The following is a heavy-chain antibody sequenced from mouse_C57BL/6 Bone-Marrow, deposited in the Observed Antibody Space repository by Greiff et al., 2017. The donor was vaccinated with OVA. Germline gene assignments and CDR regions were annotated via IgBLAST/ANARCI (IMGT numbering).Heavy chain of an antibody. CDR3: ARSASSLHYCSMDF. Sequence: QVQLKESGPGLVAPSQSLSITCTVSGFSLTSYAISWVRQPPGKGLEWLGVIWNGGGTNYNSALKSRLSISKNNSTSPVYLKMHRLHTHDTARYYCARSASSLHYCSMDFWGQGTSVTVSS. V-gene: IGHV2-9-1*01. D-gene: IGHD1-1*01. CDR1: GFSLTSYA. CDR2: IWNGGGT. J-gene: IGHJ4*01.